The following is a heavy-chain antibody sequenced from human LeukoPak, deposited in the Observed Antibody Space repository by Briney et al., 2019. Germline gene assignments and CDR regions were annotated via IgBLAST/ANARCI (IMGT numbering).Heavy chain of an antibody. V-gene: IGHV3-11*01. J-gene: IGHJ4*02. CDR2: INSGGDIT. Sequence: GGSLRLSCAASGFTFSAYYMSWIRQAPGKGLEWVSYINSGGDITYYSDSVKGRFTISRDNTKNSLYLQMNSLRAEDTAVYHCARDPYTSGSDYWGQGTLVTVSS. D-gene: IGHD6-19*01. CDR3: ARDPYTSGSDY. CDR1: GFTFSAYY.